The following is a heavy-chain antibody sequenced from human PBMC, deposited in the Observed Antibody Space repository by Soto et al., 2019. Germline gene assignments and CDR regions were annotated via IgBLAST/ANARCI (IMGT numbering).Heavy chain of an antibody. CDR3: ARGIIAVAGTPTYNYYGMDV. J-gene: IGHJ6*02. D-gene: IGHD6-19*01. V-gene: IGHV4-34*01. Sequence: PPENLCVTCAVYGGSFSGYYWSWIRKPPGKGLEWIGEINHSGSTNYNPSLKSRVTISVDTSKNQFSLKLSSVTAADTAVYYCARGIIAVAGTPTYNYYGMDVLCQWPSVT. CDR1: GGSFSGYY. CDR2: INHSGST.